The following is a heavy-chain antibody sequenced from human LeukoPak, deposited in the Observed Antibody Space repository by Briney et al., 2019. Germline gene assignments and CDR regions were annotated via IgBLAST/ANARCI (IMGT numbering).Heavy chain of an antibody. J-gene: IGHJ4*02. CDR3: ARAERMGGDY. V-gene: IGHV3-11*05. D-gene: IGHD3-16*01. Sequence: GGSLRLSCAASGFTFSDYYMSWIRQAPGKGLEWVSYISGSRSSTVYADSVKGRFTISRDNAKDSLCLQMNSLRAEDTAVYYCARAERMGGDYWGQGTLVTVSS. CDR2: ISGSRSST. CDR1: GFTFSDYY.